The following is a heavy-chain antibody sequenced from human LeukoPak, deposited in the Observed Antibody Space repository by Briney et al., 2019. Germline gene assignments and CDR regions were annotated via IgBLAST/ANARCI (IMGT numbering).Heavy chain of an antibody. J-gene: IGHJ4*02. CDR3: AIQKSGVAVAGPGDH. CDR1: GFAFSTYW. V-gene: IGHV3-7*01. D-gene: IGHD6-19*01. Sequence: GGSLRLSCAASGFAFSTYWMMWVRQAPGKGLEWVASIKGDGSANYYVDSVKGRFTISRDNAKNSLYLRMNSLRVEDTAVYYCAIQKSGVAVAGPGDHWGQGTLVTVSS. CDR2: IKGDGSAN.